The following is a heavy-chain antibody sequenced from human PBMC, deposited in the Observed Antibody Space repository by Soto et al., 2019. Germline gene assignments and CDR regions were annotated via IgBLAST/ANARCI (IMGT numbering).Heavy chain of an antibody. J-gene: IGHJ6*02. CDR3: AIPHVIAGEYYYYGMDV. CDR1: GYSFTSYW. CDR2: SYPGDSDT. Sequence: GESLKISCKGSGYSFTSYWIGWVRQMPGKGLEWMGISYPGDSDTRYSPSFQGQVTISADKSISTAYLQWSSLKASDTAMYYCAIPHVIAGEYYYYGMDVWGQGTTVTVSS. V-gene: IGHV5-51*01. D-gene: IGHD3-16*02.